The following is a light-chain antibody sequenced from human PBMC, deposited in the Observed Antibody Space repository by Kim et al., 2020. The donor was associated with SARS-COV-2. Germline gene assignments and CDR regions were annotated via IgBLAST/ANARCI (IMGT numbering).Light chain of an antibody. Sequence: QSALTQPASVSGSPGQSITISCTGSNSDIGGYNYVSWYRQHPGKAPKLIIFGVDNRPSGISYRFSGSKSGDTASLTISGLQAEDEGDYYCSSYSSSSTPYVFGTGTKVTVL. J-gene: IGLJ1*01. V-gene: IGLV2-14*03. CDR3: SSYSSSSTPYV. CDR2: GVD. CDR1: NSDIGGYNY.